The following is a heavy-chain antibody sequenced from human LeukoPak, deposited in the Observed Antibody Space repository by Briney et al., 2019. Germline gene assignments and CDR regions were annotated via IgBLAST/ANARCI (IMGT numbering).Heavy chain of an antibody. CDR1: GFTFSSYW. V-gene: IGHV3-7*01. Sequence: GGSLRLSCAASGFTFSSYWMSWVRQAPGKGLEWVANIKQDGSEKYYVNSVKGRFTISRDNAKNSLYLQMNSLRAEDTAVYYCARVYDSRGSYLAYWGQGTLVTVSS. J-gene: IGHJ4*02. D-gene: IGHD3-22*01. CDR2: IKQDGSEK. CDR3: ARVYDSRGSYLAY.